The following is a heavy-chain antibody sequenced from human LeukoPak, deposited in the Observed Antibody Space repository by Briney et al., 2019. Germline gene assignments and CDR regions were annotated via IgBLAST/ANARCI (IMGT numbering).Heavy chain of an antibody. CDR2: IKKDESEK. D-gene: IGHD3-22*01. CDR3: AKDYYDSSGYYSPFDY. J-gene: IGHJ4*02. CDR1: GFTFSNYW. V-gene: IGHV3-7*01. Sequence: GGSLRLSCAASGFTFSNYWMSWVRQAPGKGLEWVANIKKDESEKYYVDSVKGRFTISRDNAKNSLYLQMNSLRPEDTAVYYCAKDYYDSSGYYSPFDYWGQGTLVTVSS.